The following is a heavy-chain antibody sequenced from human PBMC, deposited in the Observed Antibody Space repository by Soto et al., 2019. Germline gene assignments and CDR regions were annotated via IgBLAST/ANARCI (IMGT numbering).Heavy chain of an antibody. D-gene: IGHD1-26*01. CDR2: IGTSSSNI. Sequence: GGSLRLSCAASGFTFSSHNMNGVRQAPGKGLEWGSYIGTSSSNIYYADSVRGRFTISRDNSKNSLYLQLNSLRAEDTAVYYCARGLGPRLVSGRYFDFWGQGTPVTVSS. CDR3: ARGLGPRLVSGRYFDF. V-gene: IGHV3-48*01. CDR1: GFTFSSHN. J-gene: IGHJ4*02.